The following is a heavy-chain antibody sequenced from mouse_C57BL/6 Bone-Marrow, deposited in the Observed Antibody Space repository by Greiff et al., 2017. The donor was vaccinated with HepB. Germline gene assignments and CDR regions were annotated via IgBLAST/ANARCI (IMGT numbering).Heavy chain of an antibody. D-gene: IGHD2-3*01. CDR2: INPSSGYT. CDR1: GYTFTSYT. Sequence: QVQLQQSGAELARPGASVKMSCKASGYTFTSYTMHWVKQRPGQGLEWIGYINPSSGYTKYNQKFKDKATITADTSSNTAYMQLSSLTSEDTAVYYCIHDGYYGMDYWGQGTSVTVSS. J-gene: IGHJ4*01. CDR3: IHDGYYGMDY. V-gene: IGHV1-4*01.